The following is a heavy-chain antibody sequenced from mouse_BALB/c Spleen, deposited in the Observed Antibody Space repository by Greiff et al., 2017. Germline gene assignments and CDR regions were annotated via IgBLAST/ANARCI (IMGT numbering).Heavy chain of an antibody. D-gene: IGHD3-1*01. CDR1: GFSLTSYG. Sequence: QVQLKQSGPGLVAPSQSLSITCTVSGFSLTSYGVHWVRQPPGKGLEWLGVIWAGGSTNYNPALMSRLSISKDNSKSQVFLKMNRLQTDDTAMYYCARASRGDAMEYWGQGTSVTVAS. J-gene: IGHJ4*01. V-gene: IGHV2-9*02. CDR2: IWAGGST. CDR3: ARASRGDAMEY.